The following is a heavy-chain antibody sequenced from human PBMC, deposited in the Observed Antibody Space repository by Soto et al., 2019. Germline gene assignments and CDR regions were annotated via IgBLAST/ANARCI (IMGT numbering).Heavy chain of an antibody. CDR2: LGWNSGDI. D-gene: IGHD3-22*01. J-gene: IGHJ3*01. CDR1: GFRFDGHA. CDR3: ARWDYHDYRGPFSVSFVF. V-gene: IGHV3-9*01. Sequence: GGSLRLSCVASGFRFDGHAMHWVRQTPGKGLEWVSGLGWNSGDIDYADFVKGRFTISRDNAKNSLYLQMNSLRVEDTAVYYCARWDYHDYRGPFSVSFVFWGQATMVTVS.